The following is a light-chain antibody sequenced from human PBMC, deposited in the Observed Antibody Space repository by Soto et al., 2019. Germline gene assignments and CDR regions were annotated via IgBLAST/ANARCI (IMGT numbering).Light chain of an antibody. Sequence: QSVVTQPASVSGSPGQSITISCTGTSSDVGGYNYVSWYQQHPGKAPKLMIYEVSNRPSGVSNRFSGSKSGNTASLTISGFQAEDEADYYCSSYTSSSTVVFGGGTKVTVL. CDR2: EVS. J-gene: IGLJ2*01. CDR1: SSDVGGYNY. CDR3: SSYTSSSTVV. V-gene: IGLV2-14*01.